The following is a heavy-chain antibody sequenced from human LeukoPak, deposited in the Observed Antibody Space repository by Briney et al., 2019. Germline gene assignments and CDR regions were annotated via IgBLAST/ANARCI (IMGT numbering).Heavy chain of an antibody. J-gene: IGHJ4*02. CDR1: GFTFSSYG. D-gene: IGHD3-10*01. CDR3: AKDRLLWFGELAPSADY. CDR2: IRYDGSNK. V-gene: IGHV3-30*02. Sequence: PGGSLRLSCAASGFTFSSYGMHWVRQAPGKGLEWVAFIRYDGSNKYHADSVKGRFTISRDNSKNTLYLQMNSLRAEDTAVYYCAKDRLLWFGELAPSADYWGQGTLVTVSS.